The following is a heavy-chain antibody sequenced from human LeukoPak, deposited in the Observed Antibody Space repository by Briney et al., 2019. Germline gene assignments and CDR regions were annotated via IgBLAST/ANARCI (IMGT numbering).Heavy chain of an antibody. CDR1: GDSVSSNSAA. D-gene: IGHD6-19*01. J-gene: IGHJ4*02. CDR2: TYYRSKCYN. V-gene: IGHV6-1*01. CDR3: AREVRIAVALDY. Sequence: SQTLSLTCAISGDSVSSNSAAWNWIRPSPSRGLEWLGRTYYRSKCYNDYAVSVKSRITINPDTSKNQFSLQLNSVTPEDTAVYYCAREVRIAVALDYWGQGTLVTVSS.